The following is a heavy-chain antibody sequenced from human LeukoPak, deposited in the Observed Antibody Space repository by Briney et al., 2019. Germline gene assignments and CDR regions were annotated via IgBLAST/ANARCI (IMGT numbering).Heavy chain of an antibody. CDR2: IYRSGST. Sequence: SETLSLTCTVSGYSISNGYYWDWIRQPPGRGLEWIGNIYRSGSTSYNPSLKSRVTISVDTSKNQFSLKVNSVTAADTAVYYCARRHRSGWFYDWGKGTLVTVSS. D-gene: IGHD3-22*01. J-gene: IGHJ5*02. V-gene: IGHV4-38-2*02. CDR3: ARRHRSGWFYD. CDR1: GYSISNGYY.